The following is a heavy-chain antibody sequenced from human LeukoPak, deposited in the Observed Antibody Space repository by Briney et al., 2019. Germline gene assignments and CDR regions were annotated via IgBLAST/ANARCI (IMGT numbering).Heavy chain of an antibody. Sequence: GESLKISCKGSGYSFTIYWIGWVRQMPGKGLEWMGIIHPGDSDTRYSPSFQGQVTISADKSISTAYLQWSSLKASDTAMYYCARPRTAYCGGDCYDAFDIWGQGTMVTVSS. V-gene: IGHV5-51*01. CDR1: GYSFTIYW. CDR2: IHPGDSDT. J-gene: IGHJ3*02. CDR3: ARPRTAYCGGDCYDAFDI. D-gene: IGHD2-21*02.